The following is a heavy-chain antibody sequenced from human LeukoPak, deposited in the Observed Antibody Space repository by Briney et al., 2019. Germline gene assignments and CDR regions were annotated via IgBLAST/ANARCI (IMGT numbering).Heavy chain of an antibody. D-gene: IGHD1-26*01. Sequence: SETLSLTCTVSGGSISSGSYYWSWIRQPAGKGLEWIGRIYTRGSINYNPSLKSRVTISIDTSKNQFSLRLSSVTAADTAMYYCARGYRVVGATRPLYYFDYWGQGTLVTVSS. CDR1: GGSISSGSYY. J-gene: IGHJ4*02. CDR2: IYTRGSI. CDR3: ARGYRVVGATRPLYYFDY. V-gene: IGHV4-61*02.